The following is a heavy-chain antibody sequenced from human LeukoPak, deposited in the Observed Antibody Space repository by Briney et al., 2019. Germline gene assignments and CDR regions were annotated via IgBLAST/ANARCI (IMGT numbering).Heavy chain of an antibody. V-gene: IGHV1-18*01. J-gene: IGHJ6*02. CDR3: ARVSSNSSSWYWGFYYYYGMDV. D-gene: IGHD6-13*01. Sequence: GASVKVSCKASGYTFTSYGISWVRQAPGQGLEWMGWISAYNGNTNYAQKLQDRVTMTTDTSTSTAYMELRSLRSDDTAVYYCARVSSNSSSWYWGFYYYYGMDVWGQGTTVTVSS. CDR2: ISAYNGNT. CDR1: GYTFTSYG.